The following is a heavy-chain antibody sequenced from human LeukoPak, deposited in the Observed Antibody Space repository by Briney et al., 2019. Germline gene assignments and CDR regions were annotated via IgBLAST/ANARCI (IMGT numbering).Heavy chain of an antibody. CDR2: ISYDGSNK. CDR1: GFTFSSYG. V-gene: IGHV3-30*18. CDR3: AKEMGSGGGLVY. D-gene: IGHD2-15*01. J-gene: IGHJ4*02. Sequence: GGSLRLSCAASGFTFSSYGMHWVRQAPGKGLEWVAVISYDGSNKYYADSVKGRFTISRDNSKNTLYLQMNSLRAEDTAVYYCAKEMGSGGGLVYWGQETRVTVSS.